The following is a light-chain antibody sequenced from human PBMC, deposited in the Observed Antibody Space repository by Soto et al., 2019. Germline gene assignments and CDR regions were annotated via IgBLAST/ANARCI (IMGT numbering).Light chain of an antibody. V-gene: IGKV3D-20*02. CDR1: QSLTSSY. CDR3: QQRSNWPPIT. Sequence: EIVLTQSPGTLSLSPGETATLSCRASQSLTSSYLAWYQQRPGQAPSLLIYGVSSRATGIPDRFSGSGSGTDFTLTISSLEPEDFAVYYCQQRSNWPPITFGQGTRLEIK. J-gene: IGKJ5*01. CDR2: GVS.